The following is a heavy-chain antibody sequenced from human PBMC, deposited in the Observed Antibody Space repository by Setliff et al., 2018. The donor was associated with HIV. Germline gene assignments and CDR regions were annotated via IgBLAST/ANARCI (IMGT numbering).Heavy chain of an antibody. Sequence: GGSLRLSCAASGFTLSNFWMTWVRQAPGKGLEWVASIKQDGSEKNYVDSVKGRFTISRDNAKNSLYLQMNSLRDEDAAVYYCASSPSWGTYRYGLDYWGQGTLVTVS. D-gene: IGHD3-16*02. CDR1: GFTLSNFW. V-gene: IGHV3-7*01. CDR2: IKQDGSEK. J-gene: IGHJ4*02. CDR3: ASSPSWGTYRYGLDY.